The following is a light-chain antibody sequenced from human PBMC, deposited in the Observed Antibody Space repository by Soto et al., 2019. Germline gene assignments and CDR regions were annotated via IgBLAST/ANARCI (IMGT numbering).Light chain of an antibody. CDR3: SSHTSSCTPYV. V-gene: IGLV2-14*01. CDR1: SSDVGGYNY. J-gene: IGLJ1*01. CDR2: EVS. Sequence: QSALTQPASVSGSPGQSITISCTGTSSDVGGYNYVSWYQQHPGKAPKLMIYEVSNRPSGVSNRFSGSKSGNTASLTISGLQAEDEADYSCSSHTSSCTPYVFGTGTKVTVL.